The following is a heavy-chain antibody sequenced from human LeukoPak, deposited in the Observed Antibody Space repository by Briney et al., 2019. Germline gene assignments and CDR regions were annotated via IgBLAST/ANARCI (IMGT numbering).Heavy chain of an antibody. Sequence: SETLSLTCTVSGGSFSSYYWNWIRQPPGKGLEWMGYIYYSESTNCNPSLKSRVTISVDTSKNQFSLKLSSVTAADTAVYYCARVDCSGGSCYSFDYWGQGTLVTVSS. D-gene: IGHD2-15*01. CDR1: GGSFSSYY. V-gene: IGHV4-59*01. CDR3: ARVDCSGGSCYSFDY. J-gene: IGHJ4*02. CDR2: IYYSEST.